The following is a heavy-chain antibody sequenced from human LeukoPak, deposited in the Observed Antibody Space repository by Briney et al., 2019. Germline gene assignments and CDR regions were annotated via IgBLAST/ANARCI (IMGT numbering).Heavy chain of an antibody. Sequence: PSQTLSLTCTVSGGSISSGDYYWTWIRQPPGKGLEWIGYIYNSGSTYYNPSLKSRVTISVDTSKNQFSLKLSSVTAADTAVYYCARVALGMNHDYWGQGTLVTVSS. V-gene: IGHV4-30-4*08. J-gene: IGHJ4*02. CDR1: GGSISSGDYY. CDR3: ARVALGMNHDY. D-gene: IGHD1-14*01. CDR2: IYNSGST.